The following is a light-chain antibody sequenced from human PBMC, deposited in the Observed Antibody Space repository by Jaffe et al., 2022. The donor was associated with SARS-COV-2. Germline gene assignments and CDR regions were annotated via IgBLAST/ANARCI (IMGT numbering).Light chain of an antibody. Sequence: DIQMTQSPSTLSASVGDRVTITCRASQSISSWLAWYQQKPGKAPKLLIYKASSLESGVPSRFSGSGSGTEFTLTISSLQPDDFATYYCQQYDTFGQGTKLEIK. J-gene: IGKJ2*01. V-gene: IGKV1-5*03. CDR1: QSISSW. CDR3: QQYDT. CDR2: KAS.